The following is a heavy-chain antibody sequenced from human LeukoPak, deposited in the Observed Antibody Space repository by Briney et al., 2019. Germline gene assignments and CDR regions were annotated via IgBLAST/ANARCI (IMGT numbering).Heavy chain of an antibody. CDR2: INLSGGST. CDR3: ARSVKMPTIVH. CDR1: GYTFTTYY. V-gene: IGHV1-46*03. Sequence: GASVKVSCKASGYTFTTYYMHGVRQAPGQGLQWMGIINLSGGSTSYAQKFQGRVTMTRDTAKSTVYMELSSLRSDDTAIYYCARSVKMPTIVHWGQGTLVTVSS. D-gene: IGHD5-24*01. J-gene: IGHJ4*02.